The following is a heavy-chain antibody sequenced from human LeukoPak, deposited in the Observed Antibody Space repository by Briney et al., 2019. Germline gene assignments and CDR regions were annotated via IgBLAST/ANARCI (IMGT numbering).Heavy chain of an antibody. V-gene: IGHV5-51*01. CDR1: GYSFTTYW. CDR2: IYPRDSDI. Sequence: GESPKISCKGSGYSFTTYWIAWVRQMPGKGLEWMGIIYPRDSDIRYSPPFQGQVTISADKSISTAHLQWNSLKASDTAMYYCARMIGLGEVSPYFDYWGQGSLVTVSS. D-gene: IGHD3-16*02. CDR3: ARMIGLGEVSPYFDY. J-gene: IGHJ4*02.